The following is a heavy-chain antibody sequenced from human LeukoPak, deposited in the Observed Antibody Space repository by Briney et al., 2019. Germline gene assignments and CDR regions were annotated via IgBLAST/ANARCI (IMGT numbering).Heavy chain of an antibody. D-gene: IGHD1-26*01. J-gene: IGHJ4*02. CDR3: ARGGSSGSYSAY. Sequence: GGSLRLPCAASGFTFTRYSMQWVRQASGKGLEWVSYISSSSETIYYADAVKGRFTISRDNAKNSLYLQMNSLRDEDTAVYYCARGGSSGSYSAYWGQGTLVTVSS. CDR2: ISSSSETI. CDR1: GFTFTRYS. V-gene: IGHV3-48*02.